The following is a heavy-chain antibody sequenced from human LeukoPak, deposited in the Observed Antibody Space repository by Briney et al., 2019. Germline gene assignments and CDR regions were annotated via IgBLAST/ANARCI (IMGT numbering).Heavy chain of an antibody. CDR1: GFTFSRHG. V-gene: IGHV3-30*02. CDR3: AKGFYYCSDGCPQYYYYMDV. J-gene: IGHJ6*03. D-gene: IGHD2-15*01. Sequence: GGSLRLSCAASGFTFSRHGMHWVRQAPGKGLEWVAFIRYDGSDMYYADSVKGRFTISRDNSENTLYLQMNSLRPEDTAVYYCAKGFYYCSDGCPQYYYYMDVWGKGTTVIVSS. CDR2: IRYDGSDM.